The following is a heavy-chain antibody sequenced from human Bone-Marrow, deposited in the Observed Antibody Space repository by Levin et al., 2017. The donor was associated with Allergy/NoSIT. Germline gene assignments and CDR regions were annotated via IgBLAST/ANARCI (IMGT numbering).Heavy chain of an antibody. J-gene: IGHJ3*02. V-gene: IGHV4-59*01. D-gene: IGHD4-17*01. Sequence: PSETLSLTCTVSGGSISSYYWSWIRQPPGKGLEWIGYIYYSGSTNYNPSLKSRVTISVDTSKNQFSLKLSSVTAADTAVYYCAREDGDYGDGGFGAFDIWGQGTMVTVSS. CDR3: AREDGDYGDGGFGAFDI. CDR1: GGSISSYY. CDR2: IYYSGST.